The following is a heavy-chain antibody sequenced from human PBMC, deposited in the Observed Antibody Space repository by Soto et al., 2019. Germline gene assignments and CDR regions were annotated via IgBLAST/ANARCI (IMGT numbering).Heavy chain of an antibody. CDR3: ASVVGSTGFDY. V-gene: IGHV1-3*01. CDR2: INAGNGNT. D-gene: IGHD1-26*01. Sequence: ASVKNSCKASGYIFTNYAMHWVRQAPGQRLEWMGWINAGNGNTKYSQKFQGRVIITRDTSATTAYMELSSLRSEDTAVYYCASVVGSTGFDYWGQGALVTVSS. CDR1: GYIFTNYA. J-gene: IGHJ4*02.